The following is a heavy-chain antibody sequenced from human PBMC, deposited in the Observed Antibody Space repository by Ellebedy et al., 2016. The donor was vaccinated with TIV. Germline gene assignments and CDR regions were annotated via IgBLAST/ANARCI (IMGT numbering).Heavy chain of an antibody. J-gene: IGHJ4*02. CDR3: ARDGACGGDCYEDNY. D-gene: IGHD2-21*02. Sequence: AASVKVSCKGSGYPFTGYYLHWVRQAPGQGLEWMAWINPNSGDTSSAQKFQGRVTLTRDTSSSAAYMELRRLGSDDTAVYYCARDGACGGDCYEDNYWGQGSLVTVSS. CDR1: GYPFTGYY. CDR2: INPNSGDT. V-gene: IGHV1-2*02.